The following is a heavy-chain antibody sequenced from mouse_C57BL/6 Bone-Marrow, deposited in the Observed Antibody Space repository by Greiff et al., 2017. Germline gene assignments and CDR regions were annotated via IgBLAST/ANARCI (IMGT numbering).Heavy chain of an antibody. V-gene: IGHV5-9*01. Sequence: EVMLVESGGGLVKPGGSLKLSCAASGFTFSSYTMSWVRQTPEKRLEWVATISGGGGNTYYPDSVKGRFTISRDNAKNTLYLQMSSLRSEDTALYYCARRGYDYDFDYWGQGTTLTVSS. J-gene: IGHJ2*01. D-gene: IGHD2-4*01. CDR1: GFTFSSYT. CDR3: ARRGYDYDFDY. CDR2: ISGGGGNT.